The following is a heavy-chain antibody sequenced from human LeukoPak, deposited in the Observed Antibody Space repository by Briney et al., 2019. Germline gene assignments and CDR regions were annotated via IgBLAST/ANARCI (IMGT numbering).Heavy chain of an antibody. Sequence: PGGSLRLSCAASGFTVSSNYMSWVRQAPGKGLEWVSVIYSGGSTYYADSVKGRFTISRDNSKNTLYLQMSSLRAEDTAVYYCARDAYDSSGYYPFDLRGRGTLVTVSS. D-gene: IGHD3-22*01. CDR2: IYSGGST. J-gene: IGHJ2*01. V-gene: IGHV3-53*01. CDR3: ARDAYDSSGYYPFDL. CDR1: GFTVSSNY.